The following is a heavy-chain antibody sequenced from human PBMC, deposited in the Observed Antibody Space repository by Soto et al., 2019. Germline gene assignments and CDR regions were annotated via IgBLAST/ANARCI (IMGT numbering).Heavy chain of an antibody. CDR3: ARDTPYYFDY. CDR2: IWYDGSNK. V-gene: IGHV3-33*08. J-gene: IGHJ4*02. Sequence: VQLVESGGGLVKPGGSLRLSCAASGFTFSSYSMNWVRQAPGKGLEWVAVIWYDGSNKYYADSVKGRFTISRDNSKNTLYLQMNSLRAEDTAVYYCARDTPYYFDYWGQGTLVTVSS. CDR1: GFTFSSYS.